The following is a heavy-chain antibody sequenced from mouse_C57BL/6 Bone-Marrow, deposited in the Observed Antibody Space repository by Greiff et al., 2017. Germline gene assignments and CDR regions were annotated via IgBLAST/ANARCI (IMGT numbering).Heavy chain of an antibody. J-gene: IGHJ4*01. CDR1: GYTFTDYY. Sequence: LQESGAELVRPGASVKLSCKASGYTFTDYYINWVKQRPGQGLEWIARIYPGSGNPYYNEKFKGKATLTAEKSSSTAYMQLSSLTSEDSAVYFCAREWLLRYAMDYWGQGTSVTVSS. CDR3: AREWLLRYAMDY. CDR2: IYPGSGNP. D-gene: IGHD2-3*01. V-gene: IGHV1-76*01.